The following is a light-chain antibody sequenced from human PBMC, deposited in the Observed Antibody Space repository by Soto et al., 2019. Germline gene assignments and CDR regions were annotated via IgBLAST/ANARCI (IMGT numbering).Light chain of an antibody. V-gene: IGLV1-40*01. J-gene: IGLJ2*01. CDR2: DTN. Sequence: QSVLTQPPSVSGTPGQRVTISCTGTNSNIGATYEVHWYQQLPGTAPKFLISDTNNRPAGVPDRFSVSKSGASASLVITGLRADDEATYYCQSYDSTLSSAPVFGEGTKLTVL. CDR3: QSYDSTLSSAPV. CDR1: NSNIGATYE.